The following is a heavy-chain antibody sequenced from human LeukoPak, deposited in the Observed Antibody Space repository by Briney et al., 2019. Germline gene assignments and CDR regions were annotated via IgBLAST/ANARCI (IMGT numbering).Heavy chain of an antibody. J-gene: IGHJ6*02. CDR2: INPSGGST. D-gene: IGHD2-21*02. CDR1: GYTFTSYY. CDR3: ATLAYCGGDCYLSYCYYGMDV. V-gene: IGHV1-46*01. Sequence: ASVKVSCKASGYTFTSYYMHWVRQAPGQGLEWMGIINPSGGSTSYAQKFQGRVTMTRDTSTSTVYMELSSLRSEDTAVYYCATLAYCGGDCYLSYCYYGMDVWGQGTTVTVSS.